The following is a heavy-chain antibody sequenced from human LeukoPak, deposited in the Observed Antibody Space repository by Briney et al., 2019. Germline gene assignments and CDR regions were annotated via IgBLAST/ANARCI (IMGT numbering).Heavy chain of an antibody. CDR3: AIRQPGISVPGTIYAFDI. Sequence: SETLSLTCTVSGGSISSYYWSWIRQPAGKGLEWIGRIYTSGSTNYNPSLKSRVTMSVDTSKNQFPLKLSSVTAADTAVYYCAIRQPGISVPGTIYAFDIWGQGTMVTVSS. J-gene: IGHJ3*02. CDR1: GGSISSYY. CDR2: IYTSGST. V-gene: IGHV4-4*07. D-gene: IGHD6-13*01.